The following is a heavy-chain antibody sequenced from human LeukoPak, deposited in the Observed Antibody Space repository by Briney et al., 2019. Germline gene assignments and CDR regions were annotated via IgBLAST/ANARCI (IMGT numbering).Heavy chain of an antibody. CDR3: AKDLLIMVLGVFDY. CDR2: ISGSSGGT. CDR1: GFTFSSYA. J-gene: IGHJ4*02. V-gene: IGHV3-23*01. Sequence: PGGSLRLSCAASGFTFSSYAMSWVRQAPGKGLEWVSGISGSSGGTYYPDSVKGRFTVSRDTSKNTLYLQMNSLRAEDPAVSYCAKDLLIMVLGVFDYWGQGTLVTVSS. D-gene: IGHD3-10*01.